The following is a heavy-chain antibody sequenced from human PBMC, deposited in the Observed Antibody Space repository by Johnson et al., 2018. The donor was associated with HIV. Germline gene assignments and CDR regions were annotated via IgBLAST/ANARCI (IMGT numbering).Heavy chain of an antibody. CDR2: DGGNK. CDR3: AKTHSGSYYDTFDM. J-gene: IGHJ3*02. V-gene: IGHV3-30*07. D-gene: IGHD1-26*01. Sequence: DGGNKYYADSVKGRVTISGDNSKNTLYLQMNSLRAEDTAVYYCAKTHSGSYYDTFDMWGQGTLVTVSS.